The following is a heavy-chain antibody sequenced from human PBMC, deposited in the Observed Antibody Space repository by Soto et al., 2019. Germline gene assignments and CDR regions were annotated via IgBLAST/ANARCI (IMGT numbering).Heavy chain of an antibody. Sequence: QVQLQESGPGLVKPSQTLSLTCTVSGGSISSGDYYWSWIRQPPGKGLEWIGYIYYSGSTYYNPSLKSRVTISVDTSKNQFSLKLSSVTAADTAVYYCARADHSGYSYGSTFDYWGQGTLVTVSS. D-gene: IGHD5-18*01. V-gene: IGHV4-30-4*01. CDR2: IYYSGST. CDR3: ARADHSGYSYGSTFDY. J-gene: IGHJ4*02. CDR1: GGSISSGDYY.